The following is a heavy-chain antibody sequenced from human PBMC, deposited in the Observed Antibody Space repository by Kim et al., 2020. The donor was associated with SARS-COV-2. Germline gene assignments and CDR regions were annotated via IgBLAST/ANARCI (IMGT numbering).Heavy chain of an antibody. Sequence: PSFQGQVTISADKSISTAYLQWSSLKASDTAMYYCARHNYYDSSGSYIDYWGQGTLVTVSS. J-gene: IGHJ4*02. D-gene: IGHD3-22*01. CDR3: ARHNYYDSSGSYIDY. V-gene: IGHV5-51*01.